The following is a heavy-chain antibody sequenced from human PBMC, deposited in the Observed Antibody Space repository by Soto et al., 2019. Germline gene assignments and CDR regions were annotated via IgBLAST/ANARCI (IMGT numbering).Heavy chain of an antibody. J-gene: IGHJ5*02. Sequence: SETLSLTCTVSGGSISSYYWSWIRQPPGKGLEWIGYIYYSGSTNYNPSLKSRVTISVDTSKNQFSLKLSSVTAADTAVYYCARHVEGYGDYDPWGQGTLVTVSS. CDR1: GGSISSYY. CDR2: IYYSGST. D-gene: IGHD4-17*01. CDR3: ARHVEGYGDYDP. V-gene: IGHV4-59*08.